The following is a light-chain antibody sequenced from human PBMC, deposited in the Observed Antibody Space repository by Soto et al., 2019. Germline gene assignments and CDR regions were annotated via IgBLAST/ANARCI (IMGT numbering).Light chain of an antibody. Sequence: DIQITQSPSTLSASVGDRVTITFRASQSISSWLAWYQQKPGKAPKVLIFDASSLESGVPSRFSGSGSATEFTLTISRLEPEDFAVYYCQQYGSSGTFGQGTKVDIK. CDR1: QSISSW. CDR3: QQYGSSGT. V-gene: IGKV1-5*01. J-gene: IGKJ1*01. CDR2: DAS.